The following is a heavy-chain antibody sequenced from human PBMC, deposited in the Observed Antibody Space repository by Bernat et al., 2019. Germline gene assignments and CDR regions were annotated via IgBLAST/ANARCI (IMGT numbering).Heavy chain of an antibody. V-gene: IGHV1-69*01. J-gene: IGHJ4*02. CDR1: GGTFSSYA. Sequence: QVQLVQSGAEVKKPGSSVKVSCKASGGTFSSYAISWVRQGPGQGLEWMGWIIPIFGTVNYAQKFQGRVTITADESTSTAFMELSSLRSEDTAVYYCARGLGNMGTYSGYDWGYWGQGTLVTVSS. CDR3: ARGLGNMGTYSGYDWGY. D-gene: IGHD5-12*01. CDR2: IIPIFGTV.